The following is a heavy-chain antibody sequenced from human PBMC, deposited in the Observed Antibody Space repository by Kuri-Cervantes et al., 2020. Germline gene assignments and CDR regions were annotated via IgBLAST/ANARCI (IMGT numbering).Heavy chain of an antibody. D-gene: IGHD3-9*01. V-gene: IGHV1-8*01. CDR3: AVVLRYFDWVGPLIGH. J-gene: IGHJ5*02. Sequence: ASVKVSCKASGYTFTSYDINWVRQATGQGLEWMGWMNPNSGNTGYAQKFQGRLTMTRNTSISTAYMELSSLRSEDTAVYYCAVVLRYFDWVGPLIGHWGQGTLVTVSS. CDR2: MNPNSGNT. CDR1: GYTFTSYD.